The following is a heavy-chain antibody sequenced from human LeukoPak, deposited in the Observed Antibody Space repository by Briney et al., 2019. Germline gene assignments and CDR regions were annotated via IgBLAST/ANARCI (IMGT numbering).Heavy chain of an antibody. J-gene: IGHJ4*02. CDR1: GLTLTTNG. CDR3: AKDRIQLWDNFDY. CDR2: ISGSGGST. Sequence: GGSLRPSCAAAGLTLTTNGMSWVRKAPGKGLKWASAISGSGGSTYYADSVKGRFTISRDNSKNTLYLQMNSLRAEDTAVYYCAKDRIQLWDNFDYWGQGTLVTVSS. D-gene: IGHD5-18*01. V-gene: IGHV3-23*01.